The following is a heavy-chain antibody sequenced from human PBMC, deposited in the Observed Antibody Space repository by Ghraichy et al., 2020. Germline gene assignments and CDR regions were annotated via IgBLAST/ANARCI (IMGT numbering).Heavy chain of an antibody. J-gene: IGHJ3*02. CDR3: AAPPPGSSTNCYTKSAAFDI. CDR2: ISTGGTT. V-gene: IGHV3-23*01. D-gene: IGHD2-2*02. CDR1: GFTFSSYP. Sequence: GGSLRLSCAASGFTFSSYPMSWVRQAPGKGLEWVSSISTGGTTYYADSVEGRFTISRDNSKNTLYLQLNSLRAEDTAVYYCAAPPPGSSTNCYTKSAAFDIWGQGTMVTVSS.